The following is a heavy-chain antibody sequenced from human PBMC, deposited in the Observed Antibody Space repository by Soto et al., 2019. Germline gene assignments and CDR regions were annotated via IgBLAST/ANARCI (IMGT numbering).Heavy chain of an antibody. J-gene: IGHJ5*02. V-gene: IGHV4-34*01. CDR1: GGSFSGYY. D-gene: IGHD3-9*01. Sequence: LSLTCAVYGGSFSGYYWSWIRQPPGKGLEWIGEVNHSGGTNYNPSLKSRVTISVDTSKNQFSLKLSSVTAADTAVYYCARGWSGLVIIRFDPWGQGTLVTVSS. CDR3: ARGWSGLVIIRFDP. CDR2: VNHSGGT.